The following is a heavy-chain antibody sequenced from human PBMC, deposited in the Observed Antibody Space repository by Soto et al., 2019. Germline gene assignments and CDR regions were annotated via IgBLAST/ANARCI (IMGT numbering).Heavy chain of an antibody. Sequence: QVQLQESGPGLVKTSQTLSLTCTVSGASISSGGYYWSWIRQHPGKGLEWVGHIYYTGSTSYNPSLKSRVIISVDTSKNPFSLTLSSVTAADPAVYYWARVKSRTLEPWGQGTLVTVSS. J-gene: IGHJ5*02. CDR3: ARVKSRTLEP. V-gene: IGHV4-31*03. D-gene: IGHD1-1*01. CDR1: GASISSGGYY. CDR2: IYYTGST.